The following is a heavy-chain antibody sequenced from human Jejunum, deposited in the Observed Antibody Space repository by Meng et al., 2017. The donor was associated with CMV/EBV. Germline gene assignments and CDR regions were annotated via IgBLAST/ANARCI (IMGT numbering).Heavy chain of an antibody. J-gene: IGHJ4*02. Sequence: LSCEGSGFTFSKHWMTWVRQAPGKGLEWVANIKEDGSEKYYVDAVKGRFTISRDNVENSLFLQMNSLRADDTAVYYCARDRNLTFWGQGTRVTVSS. CDR1: GFTFSKHW. CDR3: ARDRNLTF. D-gene: IGHD3-9*01. V-gene: IGHV3-7*01. CDR2: IKEDGSEK.